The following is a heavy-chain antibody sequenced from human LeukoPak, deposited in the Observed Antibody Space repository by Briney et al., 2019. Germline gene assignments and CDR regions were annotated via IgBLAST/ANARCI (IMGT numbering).Heavy chain of an antibody. D-gene: IGHD6-13*01. CDR1: GGSILTTNW. Sequence: PSETLSLTCAVSGGSILTTNWWSWVRQPPGMRLEWIGYIYYSGSTNYNPSLKSRVTISSDTSINQLSLKLRSVTAADTAVYYCARTGGGYSFDSWGQGTLVTVSS. CDR3: ARTGGGYSFDS. V-gene: IGHV4-4*02. J-gene: IGHJ4*02. CDR2: IYYSGST.